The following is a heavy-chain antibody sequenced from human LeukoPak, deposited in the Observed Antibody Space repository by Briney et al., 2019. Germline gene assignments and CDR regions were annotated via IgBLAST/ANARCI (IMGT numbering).Heavy chain of an antibody. V-gene: IGHV3-53*01. CDR2: IYSGGST. CDR1: GFTVSSNS. CDR3: AREAMVTNAFDI. Sequence: PGGSLRLSCAASGFTVSSNSMSWVRQAPGKGLEWVSVIYSGGSTYYADSVMGRFTLSRDDSKNTLYLQMNSLRAEDTAVYYCAREAMVTNAFDIWGQGTMVTVSS. D-gene: IGHD5-18*01. J-gene: IGHJ3*02.